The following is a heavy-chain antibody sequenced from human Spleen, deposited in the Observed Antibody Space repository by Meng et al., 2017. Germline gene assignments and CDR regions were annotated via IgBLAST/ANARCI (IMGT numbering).Heavy chain of an antibody. V-gene: IGHV4-4*02. J-gene: IGHJ4*02. CDR1: GGSISSTNW. CDR2: IYHSGST. Sequence: QVRLQDAGPGLVKPSGTLSLTCAVAGGSISSTNWWSWVRQPPGKGLEWIGEIYHSGSTNYNPSLKSRVTISVDTSKNQFSLKLSSVTAADTAVYYCARVRALATTYFDYWGQGTLVTVSS. CDR3: ARVRALATTYFDY. D-gene: IGHD1-7*01.